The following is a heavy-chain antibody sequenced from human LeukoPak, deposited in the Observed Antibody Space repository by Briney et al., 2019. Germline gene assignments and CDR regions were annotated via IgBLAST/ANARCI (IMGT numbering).Heavy chain of an antibody. CDR2: IFSSGST. V-gene: IGHV4-61*02. CDR3: ARGAYYGSGNVFDL. CDR1: GASISSSSYY. Sequence: SETLSLTCTVSGASISSSSYYWSWIRQPAGKGLEWIGRIFSSGSTNYNPSFESRVTMSVDTSKNQFSLNLRSMTAADTALYYCARGAYYGSGNVFDLWGQGTMVTVSS. J-gene: IGHJ3*01. D-gene: IGHD3-10*01.